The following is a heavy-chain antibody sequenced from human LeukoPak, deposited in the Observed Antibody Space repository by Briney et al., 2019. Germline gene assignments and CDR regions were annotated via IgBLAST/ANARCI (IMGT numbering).Heavy chain of an antibody. CDR3: AKDYSSSWWFHY. V-gene: IGHV3-74*01. D-gene: IGHD6-13*01. CDR1: GFSFTNYW. J-gene: IGHJ4*02. Sequence: GGSLRLSCAASGFSFTNYWMHWVRQAPGKGLVWVSHINSDGSATRYADSVKGRFTISRDNAMDTLYLQMNSLRAEDTAVYYCAKDYSSSWWFHYWGQGTLVTVSS. CDR2: INSDGSAT.